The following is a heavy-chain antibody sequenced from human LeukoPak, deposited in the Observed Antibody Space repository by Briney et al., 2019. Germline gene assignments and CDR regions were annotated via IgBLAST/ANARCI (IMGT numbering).Heavy chain of an antibody. J-gene: IGHJ4*02. CDR2: ISYDGSNK. Sequence: GGSLRLSCTASGFTFGDYAMSWVRQAPGKGLEWVAVISYDGSNKYYADSVKGRFTISRDNSKNTLYLQMNSLRAKDTAVYYCAKDSGQYYFDYWGQGTLVTVSS. CDR3: AKDSGQYYFDY. D-gene: IGHD6-25*01. CDR1: GFTFGDYA. V-gene: IGHV3-30*04.